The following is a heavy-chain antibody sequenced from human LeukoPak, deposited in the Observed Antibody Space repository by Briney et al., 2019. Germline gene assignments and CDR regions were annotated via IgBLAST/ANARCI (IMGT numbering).Heavy chain of an antibody. V-gene: IGHV3-15*01. CDR3: TTDRLVLNWFDP. J-gene: IGHJ5*02. CDR1: GFPFRKGL. CDR2: IKSKTDGGTT. D-gene: IGHD2-8*01. Sequence: GALRLFCSAPGFPFRKGLMGWGRQASGEGVEWVCRIKSKTDGGTTDYAAPVKGRFTISRDDSKNTLYLQMNSLKTEDTAVYYCTTDRLVLNWFDPWGQGTLVTVSS.